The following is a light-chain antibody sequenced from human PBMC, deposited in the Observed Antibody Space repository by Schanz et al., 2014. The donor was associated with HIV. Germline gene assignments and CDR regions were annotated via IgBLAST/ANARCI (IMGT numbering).Light chain of an antibody. V-gene: IGLV2-8*01. CDR1: SSDVGSYNY. CDR2: EVT. CDR3: ATWDDALNAWV. J-gene: IGLJ3*02. Sequence: QSALTQPPSASGSPGQSVAISCTGTSSDVGSYNYVSWYQQHPGKAPKLMIYEVTKRPSGVPDRFSGSKSGNTASLAISGLQSEDESDYYCATWDDALNAWVFGGGTKLTVL.